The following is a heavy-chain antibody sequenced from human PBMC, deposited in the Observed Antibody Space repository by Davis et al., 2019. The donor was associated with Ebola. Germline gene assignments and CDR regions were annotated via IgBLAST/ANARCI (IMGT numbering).Heavy chain of an antibody. Sequence: SETLSLTCTVSGGSISSHYWSWIRQPPGKGLEWIGYIYYSGSTNYNPSLNCRVTISVYTSKNQFSLKLSSVTAADTAVYYCAKLPPSYCSGTSCYSDAFDIWGQGTMVTVSS. J-gene: IGHJ3*02. CDR3: AKLPPSYCSGTSCYSDAFDI. D-gene: IGHD2-2*02. CDR1: GGSISSHY. V-gene: IGHV4-59*08. CDR2: IYYSGST.